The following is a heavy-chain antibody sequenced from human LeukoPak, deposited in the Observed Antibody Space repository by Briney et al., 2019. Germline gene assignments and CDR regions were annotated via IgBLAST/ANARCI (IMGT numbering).Heavy chain of an antibody. Sequence: SVKVSCKASGGTFSSYAISWVRQAPGQGLEWMGRIIPIFGTANYAQKFQGRVTITADKSTSTAYMELSSLRSEDTAVYYCARERGRSPGNYDCWSGYYVDYWGQGTLVTVSS. V-gene: IGHV1-69*06. D-gene: IGHD3-3*01. J-gene: IGHJ4*02. CDR3: ARERGRSPGNYDCWSGYYVDY. CDR2: IIPIFGTA. CDR1: GGTFSSYA.